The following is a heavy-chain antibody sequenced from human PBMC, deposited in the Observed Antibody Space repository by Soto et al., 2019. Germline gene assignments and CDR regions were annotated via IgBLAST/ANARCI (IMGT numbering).Heavy chain of an antibody. CDR3: AKGGGPQYCSSTSCYRHYYYMDV. D-gene: IGHD2-2*02. V-gene: IGHV5-51*01. Sequence: PGESLKISCKGSGYSFTSYWIGWVRQMPGKGLEWMGIIYPGDSDTRYSPSFQGQVTISADKSISTAYLQWSSLKASDTAMYYCAKGGGPQYCSSTSCYRHYYYMDVWGKGTTVTVSS. CDR1: GYSFTSYW. J-gene: IGHJ6*03. CDR2: IYPGDSDT.